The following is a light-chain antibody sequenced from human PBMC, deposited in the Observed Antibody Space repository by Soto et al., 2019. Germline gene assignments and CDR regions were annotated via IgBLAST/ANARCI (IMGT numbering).Light chain of an antibody. CDR3: QQYNNWPRT. CDR2: GAS. CDR1: QSVSSSY. V-gene: IGKV3-20*01. J-gene: IGKJ1*01. Sequence: DIVLTQSPGTLTLSPGERATLSCRASQSVSSSYLAWYQQQPGQAPRLLIYGASSRATGIPDRFSGSGSGTEFTLTISSLQSEDFAVYYCQQYNNWPRTFGQGNKVDIK.